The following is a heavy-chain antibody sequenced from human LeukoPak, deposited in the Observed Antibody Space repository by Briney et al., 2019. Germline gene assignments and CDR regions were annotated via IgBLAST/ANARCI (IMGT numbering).Heavy chain of an antibody. CDR3: ARGERAIPIYY. Sequence: SVKVSCKASGGSFSNYAISWVRQAPGQGLEWMGWIIPILGSATYAQHFQGRVTITMDESTTTAYMELSSLRPGDTAVFYCARGERAIPIYYWGQGTLVTVSS. CDR2: IIPILGSA. J-gene: IGHJ4*02. D-gene: IGHD3-10*01. CDR1: GGSFSNYA. V-gene: IGHV1-69*05.